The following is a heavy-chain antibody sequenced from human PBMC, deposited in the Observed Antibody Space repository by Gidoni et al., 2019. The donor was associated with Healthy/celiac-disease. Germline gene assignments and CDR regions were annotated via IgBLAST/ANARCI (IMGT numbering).Heavy chain of an antibody. V-gene: IGHV3-15*01. J-gene: IGHJ3*02. CDR3: TTDGAMVRGDAFDI. CDR1: GFTFSNAW. CDR2: SKSKTDGRTT. Sequence: EVQLVESGGGLVKPGGSLRLSCAASGFTFSNAWMSWVRQAPGKGLEWVGRSKSKTDGRTTDYAAPVKGRFTISRDDSKNTLYLQMNSLKTEDTAVYYCTTDGAMVRGDAFDIWGQGTMVTVSS. D-gene: IGHD3-10*01.